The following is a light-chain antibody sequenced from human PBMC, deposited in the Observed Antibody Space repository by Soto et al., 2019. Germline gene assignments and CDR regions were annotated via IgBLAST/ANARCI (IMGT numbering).Light chain of an antibody. Sequence: DMELRQGPATLSLSPVETATLSCRASQSVSGYIAWHQQKPGQAPRLLIYGASTRATGFPARFSGSGSGTEFTLTISSLQSEDFAVYYCQQYNGWPITFGQGTRLEIK. CDR1: QSVSGY. J-gene: IGKJ5*01. CDR2: GAS. CDR3: QQYNGWPIT. V-gene: IGKV3-15*01.